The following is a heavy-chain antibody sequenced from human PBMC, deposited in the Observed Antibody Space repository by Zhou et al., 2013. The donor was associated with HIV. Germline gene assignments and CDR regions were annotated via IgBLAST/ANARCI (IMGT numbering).Heavy chain of an antibody. V-gene: IGHV4-61*01. Sequence: QVQLQESGPGLVKPSETLSLSCTVSGDSISDTRHYWSWIRQPPGKGLEWIGYIYYSGSTNYNPSLKSRVTISVDTSKNQFSLKLSSVTAADTAVYYCARTAAPYSSSWYHIEYFQHWGQGTLVTVSS. D-gene: IGHD6-13*01. CDR2: IYYSGST. CDR3: ARTAAPYSSSWYHIEYFQH. J-gene: IGHJ1*01. CDR1: GDSISDTRHY.